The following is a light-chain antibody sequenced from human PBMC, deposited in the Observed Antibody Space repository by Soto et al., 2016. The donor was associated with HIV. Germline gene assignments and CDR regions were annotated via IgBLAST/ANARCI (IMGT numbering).Light chain of an antibody. V-gene: IGKV1-39*01. J-gene: IGKJ1*01. CDR1: QSIGGF. CDR3: QQSYNTPRT. CDR2: DAS. Sequence: DIQMTQSPSSLSASVGDRVTITCRASQSIGGFLNWYQQMPGKAPNLLIYDASTLQSGVPSRFSGSGSGTDFTLIISSLQPEDFATYYCQQSYNTPRTFGQGTKVEIK.